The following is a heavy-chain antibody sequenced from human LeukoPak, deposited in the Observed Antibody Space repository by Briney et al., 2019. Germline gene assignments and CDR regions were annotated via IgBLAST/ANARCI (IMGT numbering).Heavy chain of an antibody. V-gene: IGHV4-39*01. J-gene: IGHJ3*02. CDR2: IYYSGST. CDR3: ARRNSGWDDAFDI. D-gene: IGHD5-12*01. Sequence: SETLSLTCTVSGGSISSGGYYWSWIRQPPGKGLERIGSIYYSGSTYYNPSLKSRVTISVDTSKNQFSLKLSSVTAADTAVYYCARRNSGWDDAFDIWGQGTMVTVSS. CDR1: GGSISSGGYY.